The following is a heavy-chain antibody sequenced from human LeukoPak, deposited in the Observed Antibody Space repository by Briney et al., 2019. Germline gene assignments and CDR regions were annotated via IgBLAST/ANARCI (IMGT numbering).Heavy chain of an antibody. Sequence: ASVKVSCKASGGTFSSYAISWVRQAPGQGREWMGGIIPIFGTANNAHKFQGRVTITTDESTSTAYMELSSLRSEDTAVYYWTRGSTRGYSYGYYDYFDYWGQGTLVTVSS. CDR2: IIPIFGTA. V-gene: IGHV1-69*05. D-gene: IGHD5-18*01. CDR1: GGTFSSYA. CDR3: TRGSTRGYSYGYYDYFDY. J-gene: IGHJ4*02.